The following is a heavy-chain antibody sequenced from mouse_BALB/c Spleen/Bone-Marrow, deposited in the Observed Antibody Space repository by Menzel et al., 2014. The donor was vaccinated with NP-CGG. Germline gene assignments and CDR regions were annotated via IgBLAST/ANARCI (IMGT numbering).Heavy chain of an antibody. CDR3: ARDSDWFAY. V-gene: IGHV7-3*02. J-gene: IGHJ3*01. CDR1: GFTFTDNY. CDR2: IRSKANGYTT. Sequence: EVQLVESGGGSVQPGGSLRLSCATSGFTFTDNYMTWVRQPPGKALEWLGFIRSKANGYTTEYSASVKGRFTISRDNSQSILYLQMNTLRAEDSATYYCARDSDWFAYWGQGTLVTVSA.